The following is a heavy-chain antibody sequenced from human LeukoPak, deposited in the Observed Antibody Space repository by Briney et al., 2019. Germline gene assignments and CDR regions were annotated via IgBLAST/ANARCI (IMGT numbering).Heavy chain of an antibody. Sequence: GESLKISCKGSGYSFPSYWIGWARQIPGKDLEWMGIIYPGDSDTRYNPSFQGQVTISADKSISTLFLQWSSLKASDTAMYYCARQGGSYYSALDYWGQGTLVTVSS. D-gene: IGHD1-26*01. CDR1: GYSFPSYW. J-gene: IGHJ4*02. CDR3: ARQGGSYYSALDY. V-gene: IGHV5-51*01. CDR2: IYPGDSDT.